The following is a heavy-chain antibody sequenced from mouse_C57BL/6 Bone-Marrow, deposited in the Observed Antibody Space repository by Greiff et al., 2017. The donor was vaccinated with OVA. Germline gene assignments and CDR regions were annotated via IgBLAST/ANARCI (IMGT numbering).Heavy chain of an antibody. CDR1: GFTFSDYY. D-gene: IGHD2-4*01. V-gene: IGHV5-12*01. CDR3: ARGYDYDGGYFDV. J-gene: IGHJ1*03. CDR2: ISNGGGST. Sequence: EVQLMESGGGLVQPGGSLKLSCAASGFTFSDYYMYWVRQTPEKRLEWVAYISNGGGSTYYPDTVKGRFTISRDNAKNTLYLQMSRLKSEDTAMYYCARGYDYDGGYFDVWGTGTTVTVSS.